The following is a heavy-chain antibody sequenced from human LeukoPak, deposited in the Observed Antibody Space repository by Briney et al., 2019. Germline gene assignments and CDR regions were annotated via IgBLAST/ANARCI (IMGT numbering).Heavy chain of an antibody. CDR2: ISGSGGST. CDR1: GFTFSSYA. Sequence: PGGSLRLSCAASGFTFSSYAMSWVRHAPGKGLEWVSAISGSGGSTYYADSVKGRFTISRDNSKNTLYLQMNSLRAEDTAVYYCARVGLRSSGSYYFDYWGQGTLVTVSS. CDR3: ARVGLRSSGSYYFDY. J-gene: IGHJ4*02. D-gene: IGHD1-26*01. V-gene: IGHV3-23*01.